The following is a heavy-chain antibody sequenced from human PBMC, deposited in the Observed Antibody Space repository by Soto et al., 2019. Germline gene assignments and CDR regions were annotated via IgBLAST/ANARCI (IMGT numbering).Heavy chain of an antibody. D-gene: IGHD6-13*01. CDR2: ISWDGGST. Sequence: GGSLRLSCAASGFTFDDYAMHWVRQAPGKGLEWVSLISWDGGSTYYADSVKGRFTISRDNSKNSLYLQMHSLRAEDTALYYCAKDIYAGVAAAGTHYYYGMDVWGQGTTVTVSS. CDR1: GFTFDDYA. J-gene: IGHJ6*02. V-gene: IGHV3-43D*03. CDR3: AKDIYAGVAAAGTHYYYGMDV.